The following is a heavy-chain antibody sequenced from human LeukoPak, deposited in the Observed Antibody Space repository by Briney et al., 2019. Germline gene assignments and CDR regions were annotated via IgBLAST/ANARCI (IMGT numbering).Heavy chain of an antibody. D-gene: IGHD1-26*01. CDR1: GFTFSSYW. CDR2: IKSDGSST. CDR3: TRDRGGSYDFDY. Sequence: GGSLRLSCATSGFTFSSYWMHWVRQAPGKGLVWASRIKSDGSSTSYADSVKGRFTISRDNAKNTLYLQMNSLRAEDTAVYYCTRDRGGSYDFDYWGQGTLVTVSS. J-gene: IGHJ4*02. V-gene: IGHV3-74*01.